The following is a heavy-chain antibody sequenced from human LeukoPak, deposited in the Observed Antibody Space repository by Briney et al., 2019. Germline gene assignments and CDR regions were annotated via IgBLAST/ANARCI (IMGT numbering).Heavy chain of an antibody. J-gene: IGHJ3*02. D-gene: IGHD2-2*02. Sequence: ASLKVSCKASGYTFTGYYMHWVRQAPGQGLEWMGGITPNSGGTNYAQKCQGRVTMTRDTSISAAYMELSRLRSDDTAVYYCASDWGLSQLEYCSNTNCYMGAFDIWGQGTMVTVSS. CDR3: ASDWGLSQLEYCSNTNCYMGAFDI. CDR2: ITPNSGGT. V-gene: IGHV1-2*02. CDR1: GYTFTGYY.